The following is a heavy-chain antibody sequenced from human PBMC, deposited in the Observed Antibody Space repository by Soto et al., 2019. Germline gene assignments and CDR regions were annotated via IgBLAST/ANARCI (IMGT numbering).Heavy chain of an antibody. CDR3: ARTSRFDS. D-gene: IGHD6-6*01. J-gene: IGHJ4*02. V-gene: IGHV4-34*01. Sequence: PSEPLSLTYAVYGAFFSGYYWSWIRQPPGKGLEWIGEINHRGSTNYNPSLKSRVTISVDTSKNQFSLKLSSVTAADTAVYYCARTSRFDSWGQG. CDR2: INHRGST. CDR1: GAFFSGYY.